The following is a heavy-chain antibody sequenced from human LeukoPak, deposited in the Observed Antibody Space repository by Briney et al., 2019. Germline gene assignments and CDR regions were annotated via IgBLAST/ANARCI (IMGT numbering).Heavy chain of an antibody. CDR3: ASQLNYYLDA. V-gene: IGHV4-39*07. CDR1: GGSISSSSYY. Sequence: PSETLSLTCTVSGGSISSSSYYWGWIRQPPGKGLEWIGSIYYSGSTSYNPSLKSRVIISVDTSKNQFSLKLSSVTAADTAVYYCASQLNYYLDAWGQGTLVTVSS. J-gene: IGHJ4*02. D-gene: IGHD1-1*01. CDR2: IYYSGST.